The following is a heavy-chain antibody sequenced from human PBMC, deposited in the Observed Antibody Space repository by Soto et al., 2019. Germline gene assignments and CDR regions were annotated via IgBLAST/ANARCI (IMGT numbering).Heavy chain of an antibody. D-gene: IGHD6-19*01. V-gene: IGHV3-23*01. CDR3: AKDKGQWRAAQHDY. CDR2: ISGSGGST. CDR1: GFTFSSYA. Sequence: GGSLRLSCAASGFTFSSYAMSWVRQAPGKGLEWVSAISGSGGSTYYADSVKGRFTISRDNSKNTLYLQMNSLRAEDTAVYYCAKDKGQWRAAQHDYWGQGTLVTVSS. J-gene: IGHJ4*02.